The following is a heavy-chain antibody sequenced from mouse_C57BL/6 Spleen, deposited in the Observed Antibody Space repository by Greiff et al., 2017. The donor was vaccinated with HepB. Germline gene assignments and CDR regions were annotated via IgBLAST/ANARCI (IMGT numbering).Heavy chain of an antibody. V-gene: IGHV5-12*01. CDR2: ISNGGGST. J-gene: IGHJ3*01. CDR1: GFTFSDYY. Sequence: EVKLMESGGGLVQPGGSLKLSCAASGFTFSDYYMYWVRQTPEKRLEWVAYISNGGGSTYYPDTVKGRFTISRDNAKNTLYLQMSRLKSEDTAMYYCARQDDGFAYWGQGTLVTVSA. D-gene: IGHD2-12*01. CDR3: ARQDDGFAY.